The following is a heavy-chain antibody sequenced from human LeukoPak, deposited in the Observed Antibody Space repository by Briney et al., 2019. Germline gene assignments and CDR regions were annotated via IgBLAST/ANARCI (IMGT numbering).Heavy chain of an antibody. CDR1: GGSISIYY. V-gene: IGHV4-59*08. Sequence: SETLSLTCAVSGGSISIYYWSWIRQPPGKGREWIGYISYTGSTNYPPSLKSRVTISLHTSKNQFSLKLSSVTAAGTAVYYCARQGDSSSWSYFDYWGQGTLVTVSS. J-gene: IGHJ4*02. CDR2: ISYTGST. D-gene: IGHD6-13*01. CDR3: ARQGDSSSWSYFDY.